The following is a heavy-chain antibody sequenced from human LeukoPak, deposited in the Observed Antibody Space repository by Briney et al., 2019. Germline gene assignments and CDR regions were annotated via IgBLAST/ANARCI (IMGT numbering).Heavy chain of an antibody. CDR2: IYHSGST. CDR1: GDSISSGGYS. D-gene: IGHD2-2*01. Sequence: SQTLSLTCAVSGDSISSGGYSWSWIRQPPGKGLEWIGYIYHSGSTYYNPSLKSRVTISVDRSKNQFSLKLSSVTAADTAVYYCARAVYCSSTSCLNWFDPWGQGTLVTISS. J-gene: IGHJ5*02. CDR3: ARAVYCSSTSCLNWFDP. V-gene: IGHV4-30-2*01.